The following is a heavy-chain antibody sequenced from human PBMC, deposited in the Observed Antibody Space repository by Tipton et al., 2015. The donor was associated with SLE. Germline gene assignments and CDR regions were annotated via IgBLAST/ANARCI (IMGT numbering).Heavy chain of an antibody. V-gene: IGHV4-61*09. J-gene: IGHJ4*02. CDR2: VYTRGGT. CDR1: GGSISSGSHY. CDR3: ARETTPRHYFDY. D-gene: IGHD4-11*01. Sequence: TLSLTCTVSGGSISSGSHYWGWVRQPAGKGLEWIGHVYTRGGTNYNPSLKRRVTISVDTSKNQFSLKLSSVTAADTAVYYCARETTPRHYFDYWGQGTLVTVSS.